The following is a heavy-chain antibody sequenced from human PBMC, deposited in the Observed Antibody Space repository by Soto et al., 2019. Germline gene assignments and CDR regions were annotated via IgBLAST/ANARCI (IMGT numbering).Heavy chain of an antibody. J-gene: IGHJ5*01. CDR1: GGSFGGYY. Sequence: QVHLQQWGAGLLRPSETLSLTCGISGGSFGGYYWTWIRQPPGKGLEWIGEVNYSGRPNYNPSLKSRVTVSLDMTNNSFSLTLNSVTAADTAFYYCTRGGGPRSSYFWFDSWGQGPLVTVSS. CDR3: TRGGGPRSSYFWFDS. CDR2: VNYSGRP. V-gene: IGHV4-34*02. D-gene: IGHD6-13*01.